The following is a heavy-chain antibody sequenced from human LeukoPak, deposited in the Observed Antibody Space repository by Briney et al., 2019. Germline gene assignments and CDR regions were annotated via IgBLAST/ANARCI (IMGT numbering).Heavy chain of an antibody. Sequence: PGGSLRLSCAPSGFTFSDYSMNWVRQAPGKGLEWVASISTVSTYTFYADPVKGRFTISRDNVRNSLYLQMSSLGAEDTAVYYCARDGSGFYLYNYMDVWGKGTTVTVSS. V-gene: IGHV3-21*01. CDR2: ISTVSTYT. D-gene: IGHD6-25*01. J-gene: IGHJ6*03. CDR3: ARDGSGFYLYNYMDV. CDR1: GFTFSDYS.